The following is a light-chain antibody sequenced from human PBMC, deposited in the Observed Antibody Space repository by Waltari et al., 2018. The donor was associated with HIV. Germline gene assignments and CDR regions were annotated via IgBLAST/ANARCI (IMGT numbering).Light chain of an antibody. CDR3: MQALQTPLT. V-gene: IGKV2-28*01. Sequence: DIVMNQSPLSLPVTAGEPASISCRSSQSLLHSSGYNYLDWYFQKPGQSPQLLIYLGSNRASGVPDRFSGSGSGTNFTLKIRRVDTENVGIYYCMQALQTPLTFGGGTKVEI. CDR2: LGS. J-gene: IGKJ4*01. CDR1: QSLLHSSGYNY.